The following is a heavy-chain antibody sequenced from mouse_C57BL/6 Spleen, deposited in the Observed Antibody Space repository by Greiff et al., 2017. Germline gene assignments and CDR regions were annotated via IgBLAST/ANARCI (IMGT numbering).Heavy chain of an antibody. V-gene: IGHV1-52*01. Sequence: VQLQQSGAELVRPGSSVKLSCKASGYTFTSYWMHWVKQRPIQGLEWIGNIDPSDSETHYNQKFKDKATLTVDKSSSTAYMQLSSLTSEDSAVYYCAKGSLNYYGSSPWFAYWGQGTLVTVSA. CDR3: AKGSLNYYGSSPWFAY. D-gene: IGHD1-1*01. CDR2: IDPSDSET. CDR1: GYTFTSYW. J-gene: IGHJ3*01.